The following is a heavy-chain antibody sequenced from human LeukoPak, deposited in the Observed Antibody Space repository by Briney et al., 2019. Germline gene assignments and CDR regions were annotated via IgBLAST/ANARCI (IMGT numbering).Heavy chain of an antibody. CDR1: GLTFSSNA. D-gene: IGHD6-13*01. CDR2: ISETSSHT. V-gene: IGHV3-23*01. CDR3: AKDFSSSWQFDP. J-gene: IGHJ5*02. Sequence: GGSLRLSCAASGLTFSSNAMTWVRQAPGQGLEWVSSISETSSHTFYADSVKGRFTISRDNTKNTLFLQMNSLRVEDTAMYYCAKDFSSSWQFDPWGQGTLVTVSS.